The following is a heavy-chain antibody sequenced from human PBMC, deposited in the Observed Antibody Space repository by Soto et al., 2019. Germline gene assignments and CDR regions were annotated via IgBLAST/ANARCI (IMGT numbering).Heavy chain of an antibody. J-gene: IGHJ6*03. V-gene: IGHV3-33*01. CDR3: ASNLYGDYYYYYMDV. Sequence: QVQLVESGGGVVQPGRSLRLSCAASGFTFSSYGMHWVRQAPGKGLEWVAVIWYDGSNKYYADSVKGRFTISRDNSKNTLYLQMNSLRAEDTAVYYCASNLYGDYYYYYMDVWGKGTTVTVSS. CDR2: IWYDGSNK. D-gene: IGHD4-17*01. CDR1: GFTFSSYG.